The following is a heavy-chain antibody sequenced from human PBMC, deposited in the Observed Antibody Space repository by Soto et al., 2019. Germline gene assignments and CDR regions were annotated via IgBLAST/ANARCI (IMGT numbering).Heavy chain of an antibody. CDR1: GFTFSSYA. CDR3: AKRARGSSGGGTTYSWYFDL. D-gene: IGHD6-6*01. J-gene: IGHJ2*01. CDR2: ISGSGGST. V-gene: IGHV3-23*01. Sequence: GGSLRLSCAASGFTFSSYAMSWVRQAPGKGLEWVSAISGSGGSTYYADSVKGRFTISRDNSKNTLYLQMNSLRAEDTAVYYCAKRARGSSGGGTTYSWYFDLWGRGTLVTVSS.